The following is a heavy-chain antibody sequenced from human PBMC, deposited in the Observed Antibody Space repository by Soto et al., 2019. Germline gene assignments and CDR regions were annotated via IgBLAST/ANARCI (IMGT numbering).Heavy chain of an antibody. CDR2: INHSGST. V-gene: IGHV4-34*01. J-gene: IGHJ6*02. D-gene: IGHD3-10*01. CDR1: GGSFSGYY. Sequence: QVQLQQWGAGLLKPSETLSLTCAVYGGSFSGYYWSWIRQPPGKGLEWFGEINHSGSTNYNPSLKSRVTISVDTSKNQFSLKLSSVTAADTAVYYCARDGYYYYYYGMDVWGQGTTVTVSS. CDR3: ARDGYYYYYYGMDV.